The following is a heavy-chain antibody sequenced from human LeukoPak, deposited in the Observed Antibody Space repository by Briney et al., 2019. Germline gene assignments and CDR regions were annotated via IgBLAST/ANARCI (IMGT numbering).Heavy chain of an antibody. CDR1: GFTFSRYA. J-gene: IGHJ4*02. CDR2: IHQEGRTK. D-gene: IGHD6-6*01. Sequence: PGGSLRLSCAASGFTFSRYAMTWLRQAPGKGLEWVANIHQEGRTKYYADSVKGRFTISRDNANNALNLQINSLRAEDTALYYCARGDGTSSGLYFHYWGQGTLVTVSS. CDR3: ARGDGTSSGLYFHY. V-gene: IGHV3-7*01.